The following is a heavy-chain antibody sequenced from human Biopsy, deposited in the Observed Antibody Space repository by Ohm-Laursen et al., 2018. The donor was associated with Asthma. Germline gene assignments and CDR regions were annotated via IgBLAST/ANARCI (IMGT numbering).Heavy chain of an antibody. CDR1: GFTFRSYA. CDR3: ARDVVWFREVDGMDV. D-gene: IGHD3-10*01. V-gene: IGHV3-30-3*01. Sequence: SLRLSCSASGFTFRSYAMHWVRQAPGKGLEWVAVGGSYYDGGLKYYADSVKGRFIVSRDISKNILSLQMNSLRPEDTAVYYCARDVVWFREVDGMDVWGQGTTVTVSS. CDR2: GGSYYDGGLK. J-gene: IGHJ6*02.